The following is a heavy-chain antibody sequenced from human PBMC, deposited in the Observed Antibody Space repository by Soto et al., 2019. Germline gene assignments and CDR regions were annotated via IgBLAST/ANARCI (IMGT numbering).Heavy chain of an antibody. CDR3: ARGSTTEKVDS. V-gene: IGHV4-59*12. J-gene: IGHJ4*02. Sequence: SETLSLTCSVSGASISSYYYTWIRQTPGKGLEWIGYIYLGGSTNYNPSFKSRVIISVDTSKNQFSVRLSSVTAADTAVYYCARGSTTEKVDSWGQGILVPVSS. CDR2: IYLGGST. CDR1: GASISSYY.